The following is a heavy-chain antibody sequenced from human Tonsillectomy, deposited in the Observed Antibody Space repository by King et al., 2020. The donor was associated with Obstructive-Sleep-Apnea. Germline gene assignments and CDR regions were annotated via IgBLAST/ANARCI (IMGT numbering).Heavy chain of an antibody. D-gene: IGHD3-10*01. V-gene: IGHV4-59*01. CDR2: IYYTGST. J-gene: IGHJ5*02. CDR1: GGSISTYY. CDR3: ARAPYGSGIIDYFDP. Sequence: VQLQESGPGLVKPSETLSLTCTVSGGSISTYYWSWLRQPPGKGLEWIGYIYYTGSTNYTPSLQRRVSISVDTSKNQFSLKLSSVTAADTAVYYCARAPYGSGIIDYFDPWGQGTLVTVSP.